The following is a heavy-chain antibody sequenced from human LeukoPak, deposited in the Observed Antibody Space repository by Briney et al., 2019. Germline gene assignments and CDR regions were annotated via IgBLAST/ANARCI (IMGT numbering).Heavy chain of an antibody. V-gene: IGHV5-51*01. CDR2: IYPGDSDT. D-gene: IGHD2-15*01. Sequence: GESLKISCKGSGYSFTSYWIGWERQMPGKGLEWMGIIYPGDSDTRYSPSFQGQVTISADKSISTAYLQWSSLKASDTAMYYCARRYCSGGSCYRAFDIWGQGTMVTVSS. CDR3: ARRYCSGGSCYRAFDI. J-gene: IGHJ3*02. CDR1: GYSFTSYW.